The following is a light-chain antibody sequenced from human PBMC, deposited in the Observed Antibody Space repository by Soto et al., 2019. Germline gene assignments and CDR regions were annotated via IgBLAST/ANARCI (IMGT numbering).Light chain of an antibody. J-gene: IGKJ3*01. Sequence: EIVLTQSPGTLSLSPGERATLSCRASQYVNSDYLAWYQQKPGQTPRLLIYGTSTRATGIPDRFSGSGSGTDFTLTISRLEPEDFAVYYCHQYGRSPPFTFGPGTKVDIK. CDR3: HQYGRSPPFT. V-gene: IGKV3-20*01. CDR2: GTS. CDR1: QYVNSDY.